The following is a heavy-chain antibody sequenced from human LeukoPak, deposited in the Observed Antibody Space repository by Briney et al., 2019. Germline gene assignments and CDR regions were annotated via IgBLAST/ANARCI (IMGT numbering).Heavy chain of an antibody. J-gene: IGHJ2*01. CDR3: ARDEYGDYWYFDL. V-gene: IGHV4-30-4*01. CDR1: GGSISSGDSY. Sequence: LSQTLSLTCTVSGGSISSGDSYWSWIRQPPGKGLEWIGYIYYSGSTYYNPSLKSRVTISVDTSKNQFSLKLSSVTAADTAVYYCARDEYGDYWYFDLWGCGTLVTVSS. D-gene: IGHD4-17*01. CDR2: IYYSGST.